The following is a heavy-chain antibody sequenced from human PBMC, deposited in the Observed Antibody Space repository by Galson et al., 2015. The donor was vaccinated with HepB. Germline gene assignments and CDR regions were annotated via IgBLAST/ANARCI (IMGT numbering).Heavy chain of an antibody. V-gene: IGHV2-5*02. J-gene: IGHJ4*02. D-gene: IGHD3-3*01. CDR1: GFSLTTSGVG. CDR3: AHRPRHRSGYMYFDC. Sequence: PALVKPTQTLTLTCTFSGFSLTTSGVGVGWIRQPPGKALEWLAIIFWDDDKRYRPSLKNRLTITQGTSKNQVVLTMTNMDPVDTATFYCAHRPRHRSGYMYFDCWGQGALVTVSS. CDR2: IFWDDDK.